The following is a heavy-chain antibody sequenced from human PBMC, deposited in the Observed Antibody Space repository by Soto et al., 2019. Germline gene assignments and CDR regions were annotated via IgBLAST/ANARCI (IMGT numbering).Heavy chain of an antibody. CDR2: ISNDGSNK. J-gene: IGHJ6*01. Sequence: PGGSLRLSCAASGFSFSTYGMHWVRQAPGKGLEWVAFISNDGSNKYYADSVKGRFTISRDNSKNTLYLQMNSLRAEDTAVYYWAKGFENYCALDYWGQGTTVTVSS. V-gene: IGHV3-30*18. D-gene: IGHD1-7*01. CDR3: AKGFENYCALDY. CDR1: GFSFSTYG.